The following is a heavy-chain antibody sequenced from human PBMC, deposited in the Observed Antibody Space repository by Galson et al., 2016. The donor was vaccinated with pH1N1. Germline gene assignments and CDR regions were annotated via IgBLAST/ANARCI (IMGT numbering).Heavy chain of an antibody. D-gene: IGHD6-13*01. V-gene: IGHV1-24*01. CDR2: FDPEDGET. CDR1: GYTLTELS. Sequence: SVKVSCKVSGYTLTELSMHWVRQAPGKGLEWMGGFDPEDGETIYAQKFQGRVTMTEGTSTDTAYMELSSLRSEDTAVYYCATVIAAGYGMDVWGQGTTVTVSS. J-gene: IGHJ6*02. CDR3: ATVIAAGYGMDV.